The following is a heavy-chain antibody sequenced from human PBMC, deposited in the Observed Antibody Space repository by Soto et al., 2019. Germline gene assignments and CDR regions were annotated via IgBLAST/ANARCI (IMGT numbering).Heavy chain of an antibody. CDR3: ARRAETNGWNGFGADKYYFDF. CDR2: LHPNTGNS. Sequence: QVQLVQSGAEVRKPGASVKVSCEASGYTFTSYDIYWVRQATGPGLEWLGWLHPNTGNSGYAQKFQGRITVTSDTSINTVHMELSSLRSEDTAVYYFARRAETNGWNGFGADKYYFDFWGQGTLVTVSS. D-gene: IGHD1-1*01. J-gene: IGHJ4*02. V-gene: IGHV1-8*01. CDR1: GYTFTSYD.